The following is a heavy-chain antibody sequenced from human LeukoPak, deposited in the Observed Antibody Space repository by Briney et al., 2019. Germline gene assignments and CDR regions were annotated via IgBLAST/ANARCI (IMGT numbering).Heavy chain of an antibody. Sequence: ASVKVSCKASGYNFRNYGIGWVRQAPRQGLECMGWITAGNGNTNYAQKVQGRVTMTTDTSTSTAYMELRSLRSDDTAVYFCARDSARGYSYGYNAFDIWGQGTMVTVSS. CDR3: ARDSARGYSYGYNAFDI. D-gene: IGHD5-18*01. CDR2: ITAGNGNT. CDR1: GYNFRNYG. J-gene: IGHJ3*02. V-gene: IGHV1-18*01.